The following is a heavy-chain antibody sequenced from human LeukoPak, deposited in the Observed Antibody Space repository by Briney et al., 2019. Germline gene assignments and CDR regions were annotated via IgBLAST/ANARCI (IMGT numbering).Heavy chain of an antibody. J-gene: IGHJ4*02. CDR1: GFTFSSYA. V-gene: IGHV3-30-3*01. CDR3: ARSPARYCSSTSCYNFDY. Sequence: GGSLRLSCAASGFTFSSYAMHWVRQAPGKGLEWVAVISYDGSNKYYADSVKGRFTISRDNSKNTLYLQMNSLRAEDTAVYYCARSPARYCSSTSCYNFDYWGQGTLVTVSS. CDR2: ISYDGSNK. D-gene: IGHD2-2*02.